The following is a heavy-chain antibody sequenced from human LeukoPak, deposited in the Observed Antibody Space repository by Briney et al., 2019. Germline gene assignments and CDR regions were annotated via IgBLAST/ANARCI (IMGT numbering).Heavy chain of an antibody. V-gene: IGHV3-30*04. CDR2: ISYDGSNK. CDR1: GFTFSSFP. D-gene: IGHD6-13*01. Sequence: GGSLRLSCTASGFTFSSFPMHWVRQAPGKGLEWVAVISYDGSNKYYADSLKGRFTISRDNSKNTLYLQMNSLRAEDTAVYYCARVYRGSGSSWYLFDYWGQGTLVTVSS. J-gene: IGHJ4*02. CDR3: ARVYRGSGSSWYLFDY.